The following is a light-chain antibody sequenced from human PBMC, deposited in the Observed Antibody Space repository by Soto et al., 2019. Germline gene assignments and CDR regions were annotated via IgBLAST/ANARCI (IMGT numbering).Light chain of an antibody. V-gene: IGKV1-5*03. J-gene: IGKJ1*01. CDR3: QQYKTFWT. CDR1: QSISDW. CDR2: QAS. Sequence: IQMPQSPYTISASVGDRVTITCRASQSISDWLAWHQQKPGKAPKLLMYQASILETGVPSRFSGSGSGTEFTLTISSLQPDDFGTYYCQQYKTFWTFGQGSKVDIK.